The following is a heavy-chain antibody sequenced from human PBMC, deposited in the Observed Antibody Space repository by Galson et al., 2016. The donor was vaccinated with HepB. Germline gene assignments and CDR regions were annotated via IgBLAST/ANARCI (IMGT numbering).Heavy chain of an antibody. CDR3: AASRPRYCSGGRCFMDV. CDR1: GGSISSYY. D-gene: IGHD2-15*01. J-gene: IGHJ6*02. V-gene: IGHV4-59*01. CDR2: IYYSGST. Sequence: SETLSLTCTVSGGSISSYYWSWIRQPPGKGLEWIGYIYYSGSTNYNPSLKSRVTISVDTSKNQFSLKLRSVTAADPAVYYCAASRPRYCSGGRCFMDVWGQGTTVTVSS.